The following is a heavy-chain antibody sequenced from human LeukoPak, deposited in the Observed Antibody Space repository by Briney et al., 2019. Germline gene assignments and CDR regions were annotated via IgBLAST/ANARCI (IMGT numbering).Heavy chain of an antibody. V-gene: IGHV4-34*01. CDR1: GGSFTCYS. D-gene: IGHD2-15*01. CDR3: ARGHRSGEYCSGGSCFSSVSGLDV. Sequence: SETLSLTCAVYGGSFTCYSWSWIRQPPGKGLDWIGEINHSGSTNYNPSLKSRVTISIDTSKNQFSLKLSSVTAADTAVYFCARGHRSGEYCSGGSCFSSVSGLDVWGKGTTVTVSS. J-gene: IGHJ6*04. CDR2: INHSGST.